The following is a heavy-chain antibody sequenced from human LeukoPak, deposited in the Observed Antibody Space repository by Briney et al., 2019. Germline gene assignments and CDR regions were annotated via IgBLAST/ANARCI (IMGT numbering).Heavy chain of an antibody. CDR2: IYHSGST. D-gene: IGHD2-15*01. J-gene: IGHJ4*02. CDR3: ARAGDRLLRRIFDY. Sequence: SETLSLTCAVSVGSISSSNWWSWVRQPPGKGLEWIGEIYHSGSTNYNPSLKSRVTISVDKSKNQFSLKLSSVTAADTAVYYCARAGDRLLRRIFDYWGQGTLVTVSS. CDR1: VGSISSSNW. V-gene: IGHV4-4*02.